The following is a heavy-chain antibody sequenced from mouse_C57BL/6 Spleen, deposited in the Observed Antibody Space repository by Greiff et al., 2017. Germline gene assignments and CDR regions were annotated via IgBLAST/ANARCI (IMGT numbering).Heavy chain of an antibody. J-gene: IGHJ4*01. CDR2: FYPGSGSI. V-gene: IGHV1-62-2*01. Sequence: QVQLQQSGAELVKPGASVKLSCKASGYTFTEYTIHWVKQRSGQGLEWIGWFYPGSGSIKYNEKFKDKATLTADKSASTVYMELSRLTSEDSAVYVCARHEEDYSNYGYAMDYWGQGTSVTVSS. CDR3: ARHEEDYSNYGYAMDY. D-gene: IGHD2-5*01. CDR1: GYTFTEYT.